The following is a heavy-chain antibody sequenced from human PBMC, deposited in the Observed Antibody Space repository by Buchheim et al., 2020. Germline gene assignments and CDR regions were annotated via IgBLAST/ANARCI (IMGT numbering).Heavy chain of an antibody. CDR1: GDSISNGHW. J-gene: IGHJ5*01. V-gene: IGHV4-4*02. CDR2: RYKSGSY. D-gene: IGHD2-21*01. Sequence: QVQLQESGPGLVRPSGTLSLTCGVSGDSISNGHWWNWVRQSPGKGFEWIGERYKSGSYNYNPSLKSRVSMSLDQSKNEISLELRSVTAEDTAVYYCARSDWRYQLLLKGQFDSWG. CDR3: ARSDWRYQLLLKGQFDS.